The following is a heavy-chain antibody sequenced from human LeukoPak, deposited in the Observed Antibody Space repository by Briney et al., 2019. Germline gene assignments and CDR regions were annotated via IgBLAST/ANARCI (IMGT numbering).Heavy chain of an antibody. CDR1: GFTFSSYW. CDR2: IKQDGSEK. Sequence: PGGSLRLSCAASGFTFSSYWMSWVHQAPGKGLEWVANIKQDGSEKYYVDSVKGRFTISRDNAKNSLYLQMNSLRAEDTAVYCCARYYYGSGSYYFDYWGQGTLVTVSS. CDR3: ARYYYGSGSYYFDY. D-gene: IGHD3-10*01. V-gene: IGHV3-7*01. J-gene: IGHJ4*02.